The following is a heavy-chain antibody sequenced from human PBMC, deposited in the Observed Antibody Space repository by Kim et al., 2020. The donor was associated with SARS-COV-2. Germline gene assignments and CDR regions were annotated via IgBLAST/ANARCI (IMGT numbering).Heavy chain of an antibody. D-gene: IGHD6-13*01. V-gene: IGHV4-39*07. J-gene: IGHJ4*02. CDR2: IYYSGST. CDR1: GGSISSSSYY. Sequence: SETLSLTCTVSGGSISSSSYYWGWIRQPPGKGLEWIGSIYYSGSTYYNPSLKSRVTISVDTSKNQFSLKLSSVTAADTAVYYCARGSSSSWARIDYWGQGTLVTVSS. CDR3: ARGSSSSWARIDY.